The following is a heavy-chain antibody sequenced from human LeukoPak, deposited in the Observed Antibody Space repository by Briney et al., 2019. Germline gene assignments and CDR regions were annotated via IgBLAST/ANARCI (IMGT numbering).Heavy chain of an antibody. J-gene: IGHJ3*02. CDR2: INPNSGGT. CDR1: GYTFTGYY. V-gene: IGHV1-2*02. Sequence: ASVKVSCKASGYTFTGYYMHWVRQAPGQGLEWMGWINPNSGGTNHAQKFQGRVTMTRDTSISTAYMELSRLRSDDTAVYYCATLSHSSSWYRGAFDIWGQGAMVTVSS. CDR3: ATLSHSSSWYRGAFDI. D-gene: IGHD6-13*01.